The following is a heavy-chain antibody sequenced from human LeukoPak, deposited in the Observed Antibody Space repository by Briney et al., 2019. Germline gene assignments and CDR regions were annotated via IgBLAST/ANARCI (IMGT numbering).Heavy chain of an antibody. J-gene: IGHJ4*02. CDR2: ISGSNSYI. D-gene: IGHD5-18*01. V-gene: IGHV3-21*01. CDR3: ARDLGGYGYGSHFDY. Sequence: GGSLRLSCAASGFTFSSYSMNWVRQAPGKGLEWVSSISGSNSYIYYADSVKGRFTISRDNARNSLYLHMNSLRAEDTAVYYCARDLGGYGYGSHFDYWGQGTLVTVSS. CDR1: GFTFSSYS.